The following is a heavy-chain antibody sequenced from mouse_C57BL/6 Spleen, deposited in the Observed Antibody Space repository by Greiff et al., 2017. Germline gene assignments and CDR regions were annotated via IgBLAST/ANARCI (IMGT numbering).Heavy chain of an antibody. CDR3: ARGGGLEDYAMDY. V-gene: IGHV1-50*01. D-gene: IGHD2-2*01. Sequence: QVQLQQPGAELVKPGASVKLSCKASGYTFTSYWMQWVKQRPGQGLEWIGEIDPSDSYTNYNQKFKGKATLTVDTSSSTAYMQISSLTSEDSAVYYCARGGGLEDYAMDYWGQGTSVTVSS. J-gene: IGHJ4*01. CDR2: IDPSDSYT. CDR1: GYTFTSYW.